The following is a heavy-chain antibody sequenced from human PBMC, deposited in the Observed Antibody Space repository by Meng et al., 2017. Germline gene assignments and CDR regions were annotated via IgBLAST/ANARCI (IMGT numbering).Heavy chain of an antibody. V-gene: IGHV3-30*16. CDR1: GFIFSNYE. CDR2: ITKDGSRK. Sequence: QGQVVESGGDVVPPGRSLTLSGAASGFIFSNYEMHWVRQAPGKGLEWVACITKDGSRKYYLGSVRGRFTISRDNSKNTLYLEMNSLRSEDTALYYCARDFDYWGQGTLVTASS. CDR3: ARDFDY. J-gene: IGHJ4*02.